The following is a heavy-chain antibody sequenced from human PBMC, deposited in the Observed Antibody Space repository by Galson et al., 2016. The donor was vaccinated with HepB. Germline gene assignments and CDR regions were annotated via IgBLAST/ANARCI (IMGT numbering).Heavy chain of an antibody. CDR1: XXXFSSYX. J-gene: IGHJ6*02. CDR2: ISTTTRYX. D-gene: IGHD1-1*01. V-gene: IGHV3-21*01. CDR3: GXVEDSYXXGMDV. Sequence: RLXXXASXXXFSSYXXXWVXXAPGXXLEXXXSISTTTRYXYYADSVKGRFTISRDNSKNSLYLQMNSLRAEDTAGYYCGXVEDSYXXGMDVXXQGXPVT.